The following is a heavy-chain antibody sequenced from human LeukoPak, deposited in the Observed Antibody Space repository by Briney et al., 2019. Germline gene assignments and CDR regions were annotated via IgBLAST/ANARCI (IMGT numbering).Heavy chain of an antibody. CDR1: GGSISSYY. CDR3: ARHGGGMTILGGYYYYYYYMDV. D-gene: IGHD3-16*01. Sequence: PSETLSLTCTVSGGSISSYYWSWIRQPPGKGLEWIGYIYNSGSTNYNPSLKSRVTISVDTSKNQFSLKLSSVTAADTAVYYCARHGGGMTILGGYYYYYYYMDVWGKGTTVTVSS. CDR2: IYNSGST. V-gene: IGHV4-59*08. J-gene: IGHJ6*03.